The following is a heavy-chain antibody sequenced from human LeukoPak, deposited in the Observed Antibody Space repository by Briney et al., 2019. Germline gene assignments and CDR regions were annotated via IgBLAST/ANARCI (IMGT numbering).Heavy chain of an antibody. CDR3: ARVLYSSGWYFDY. CDR2: IIPIFGTA. D-gene: IGHD6-19*01. Sequence: GASVKVSCKASGGTFSSYAISWVRQAPGQGLEWMGGIIPIFGTANYAQKFQGRVTITTDESTSTAYMELSSLRSEDTAAYYCARVLYSSGWYFDYWGQGTLVTVSS. V-gene: IGHV1-69*05. CDR1: GGTFSSYA. J-gene: IGHJ4*02.